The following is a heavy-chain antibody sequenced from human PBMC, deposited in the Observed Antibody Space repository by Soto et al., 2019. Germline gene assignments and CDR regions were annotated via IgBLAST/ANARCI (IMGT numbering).Heavy chain of an antibody. D-gene: IGHD3-10*01. CDR1: GGTFSSLA. CDR2: LVPVFGTA. V-gene: IGHV1-69*06. CDR3: ARSPGVFDY. J-gene: IGHJ4*02. Sequence: QVQLVQSGAEVKKPGSSVKVSCKASGGTFSSLAISWVRQAPGQGLEWMGGLVPVFGTANYAQKFQDRVTITADKSTSTSYMELSSLRSEDPAVYYGARSPGVFDYWGQGTLVTVAS.